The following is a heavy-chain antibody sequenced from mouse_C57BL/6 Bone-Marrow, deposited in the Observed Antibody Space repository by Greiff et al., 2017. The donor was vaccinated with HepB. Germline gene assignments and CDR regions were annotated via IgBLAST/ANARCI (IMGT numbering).Heavy chain of an antibody. CDR2: ISYDGSN. CDR1: GYSITSGYY. J-gene: IGHJ4*01. CDR3: ARRGSSYYAMDY. V-gene: IGHV3-6*01. D-gene: IGHD1-1*01. Sequence: EVQLVESGPGLVKPSQSLSLTCSVTGYSITSGYYWNWIRQFPGNKLEWIGYISYDGSNNYNPSLKNRISITRDTSKNQFFLKLNSVTTEDTATYYCARRGSSYYAMDYWGQGTSVTVSS.